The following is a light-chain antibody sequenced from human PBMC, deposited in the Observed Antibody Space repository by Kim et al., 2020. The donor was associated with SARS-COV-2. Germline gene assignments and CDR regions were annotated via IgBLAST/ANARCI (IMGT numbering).Light chain of an antibody. J-gene: IGLJ3*02. CDR2: YDS. CDR1: NIGSKS. V-gene: IGLV3-21*04. CDR3: QVWDSSSDRV. Sequence: VATGKTARITCGGNNIGSKSVQWYQQKPGQAPVLVIYYDSDRPSGIPERFSGSNSGNTATLTISRVEAGDEADYYCQVWDSSSDRVFGGGTKLTVL.